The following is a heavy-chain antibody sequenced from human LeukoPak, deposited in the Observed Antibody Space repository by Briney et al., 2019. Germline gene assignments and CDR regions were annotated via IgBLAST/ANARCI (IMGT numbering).Heavy chain of an antibody. J-gene: IGHJ3*01. CDR1: GFKFMDAW. D-gene: IGHD2-15*01. V-gene: IGHV3-15*01. CDR2: IKIKTEGERT. Sequence: GGSLIHSFAPSGFKFMDAWTSLVCKAPGKRLKRISRIKIKTEGERTHYAAHVKGRFTISRDDSQSMLHLQMKSLRVDDTAVYFCTTVLPLLDAFDSWGRGTMVTVSS. CDR3: TTVLPLLDAFDS.